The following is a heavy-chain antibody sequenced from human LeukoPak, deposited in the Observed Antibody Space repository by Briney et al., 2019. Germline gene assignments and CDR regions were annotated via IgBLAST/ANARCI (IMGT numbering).Heavy chain of an antibody. CDR3: AKEANHCSSRHYDY. CDR2: IRYDGSNK. Sequence: GGSLRLSCAASGFTFSSYGMHWVRQAPGKGLEWVAFIRYDGSNKYYADSVKGRFTISRDNSKNTLYLQMNSLRAEDTAVYYCAKEANHCSSRHYDYWGQGTPVTVYS. CDR1: GFTFSSYG. D-gene: IGHD2-2*01. V-gene: IGHV3-30*02. J-gene: IGHJ4*02.